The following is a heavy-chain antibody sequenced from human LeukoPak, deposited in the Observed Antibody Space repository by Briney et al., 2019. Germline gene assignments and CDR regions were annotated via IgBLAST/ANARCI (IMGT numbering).Heavy chain of an antibody. CDR1: GGSFSGYY. V-gene: IGHV4-34*01. CDR2: INHSGST. J-gene: IGHJ4*02. Sequence: SETLSLTCAVCGGSFSGYYWSWIRQPPGKGLEWIGEINHSGSTNYNPSLKSRVTISVDTSKNQFSLKLSSVTAADTAVYYCARDYYGSGSYYNVFDYWGQGTLVTVSS. CDR3: ARDYYGSGSYYNVFDY. D-gene: IGHD3-10*01.